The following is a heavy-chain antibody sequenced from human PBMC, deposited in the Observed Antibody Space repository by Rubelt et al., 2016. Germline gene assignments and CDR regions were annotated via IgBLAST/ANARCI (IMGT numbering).Heavy chain of an antibody. J-gene: IGHJ4*02. Sequence: EVQLVESGGGLAQPGGSLRLSCAASGFTLSSYAMSWVRQAPGKGLEWVSVIYSGGSTYYADSVKGRFTISRHNSKNMVYLQVNSLRVEDTAVYYGARGTREFDSCGQGTLVTVSS. D-gene: IGHD3/OR15-3a*01. CDR2: IYSGGST. CDR1: GFTLSSYA. V-gene: IGHV3-66*01. CDR3: ARGTREFDS.